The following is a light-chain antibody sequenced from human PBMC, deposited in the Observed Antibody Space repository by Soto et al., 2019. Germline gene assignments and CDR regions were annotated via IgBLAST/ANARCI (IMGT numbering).Light chain of an antibody. Sequence: QSALTQPRSVSGSTGQSVTSSCTGTSSDVGGYSYVSWYQQHPGKAPKLMIYDVSKRPSGVPDRFSGSKSGNTASLTISGLQAEDEADYYCCSYAGSYVFGTGTKLTVL. CDR1: SSDVGGYSY. CDR2: DVS. CDR3: CSYAGSYV. J-gene: IGLJ1*01. V-gene: IGLV2-11*01.